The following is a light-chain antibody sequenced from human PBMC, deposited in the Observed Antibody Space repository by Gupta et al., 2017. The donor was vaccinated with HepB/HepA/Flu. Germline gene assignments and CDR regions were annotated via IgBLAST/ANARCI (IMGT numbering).Light chain of an antibody. Sequence: EIVLPQSPATLSLSPGDRATLSCRASQSVSSYLAWYQQKPGQAPRRLIYDASGRATGIPARFSGSGSGTDFTLNISSLEAEDVAVYYCKQRRRWPWTFGRGTXVEIK. CDR2: DAS. J-gene: IGKJ1*01. CDR1: QSVSSY. V-gene: IGKV3-11*01. CDR3: KQRRRWPWT.